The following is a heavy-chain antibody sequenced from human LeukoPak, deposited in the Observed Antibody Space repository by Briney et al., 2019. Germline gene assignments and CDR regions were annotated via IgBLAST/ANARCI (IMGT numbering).Heavy chain of an antibody. Sequence: SETLSLTCAVYGGSFSGYYWSWIRQPPGKGLEWIGEINHSGSTNYNPSLKSRVTISVDTSKNQFSLELFSATAADTALYYCARGLRRLAGYGYYYYYYMDVWAKGTTVSVSS. V-gene: IGHV4-34*01. J-gene: IGHJ6*03. CDR3: ARGLRRLAGYGYYYYYYMDV. CDR1: GGSFSGYY. D-gene: IGHD5-18*01. CDR2: INHSGST.